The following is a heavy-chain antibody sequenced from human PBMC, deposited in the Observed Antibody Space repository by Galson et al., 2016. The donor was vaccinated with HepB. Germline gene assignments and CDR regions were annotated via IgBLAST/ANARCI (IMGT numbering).Heavy chain of an antibody. J-gene: IGHJ4*02. CDR1: GFTFSDFA. Sequence: SLRLSCAASGFTFSDFAMHWVRQAPGKGLEWVTVISYHGIQKYYADSVKGRFTISRDNSRNTVYLHMTSLRAEDRAEYYCARVSGPWVGVPAAKVYFDFWGQGTLVIVSS. CDR2: ISYHGIQK. CDR3: ARVSGPWVGVPAAKVYFDF. V-gene: IGHV3-30*03. D-gene: IGHD2-2*01.